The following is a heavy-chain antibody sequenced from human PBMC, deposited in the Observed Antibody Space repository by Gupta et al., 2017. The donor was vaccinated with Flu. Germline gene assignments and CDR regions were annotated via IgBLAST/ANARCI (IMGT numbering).Heavy chain of an antibody. CDR1: GLPLSLYS. J-gene: IGHJ4*02. CDR3: AKDYNYYDASANYVTIDN. Sequence: EVQLLESGGGLVQPGGSLRLSCAASGLPLSLYSVHWVRKVPGKGLECLSEIRGSGEITYYAESLKGRFTISRDNRKNTGYLTMNSLRAAETAIEDGAKDYNYYDASANYVTIDNGGKGVMVTVSA. V-gene: IGHV3-23*01. D-gene: IGHD5-24*01. CDR2: IRGSGEIT.